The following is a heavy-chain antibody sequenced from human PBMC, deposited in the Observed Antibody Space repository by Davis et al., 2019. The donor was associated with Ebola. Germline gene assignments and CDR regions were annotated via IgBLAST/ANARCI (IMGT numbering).Heavy chain of an antibody. D-gene: IGHD3-10*01. CDR2: INPNSGGT. J-gene: IGHJ6*04. V-gene: IGHV1-18*01. CDR3: ARVRVRGVIRDYYYYGMDV. Sequence: ASVKVSCKASGYTFTSYGISWVRQAPGQGLEWMGRINPNSGGTNYAQKLQGRVTMTTDTSTSTAYMELRSLRSDDTAVYYCARVRVRGVIRDYYYYGMDVWGKGTTVTVSS. CDR1: GYTFTSYG.